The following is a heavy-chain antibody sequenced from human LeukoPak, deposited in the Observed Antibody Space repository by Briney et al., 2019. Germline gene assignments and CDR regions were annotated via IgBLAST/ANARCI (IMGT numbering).Heavy chain of an antibody. CDR2: INHSGST. CDR1: GGSFSGYY. D-gene: IGHD3-10*01. Sequence: PSETLSLTCAVYGGSFSGYYWSWIRQPPGKGLEWIGEINHSGSTNYNPSLKSRVTISVDTSKNQFSLKLSSVTAADTAVYYCARGLKWFGESRFGYWGQGTLVTVSS. CDR3: ARGLKWFGESRFGY. V-gene: IGHV4-34*01. J-gene: IGHJ4*02.